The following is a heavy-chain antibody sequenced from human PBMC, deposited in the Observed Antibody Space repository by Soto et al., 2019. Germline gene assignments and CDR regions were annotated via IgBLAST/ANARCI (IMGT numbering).Heavy chain of an antibody. CDR2: ISGSGGSA. CDR3: ARSLYSYGPKFDS. J-gene: IGHJ4*02. Sequence: GGSLRLSCAASGFTFSNYAMSWVRQAPGKGLEWVSVISGSGGSANYADSVRGRFTISRDNSRDTLFVQMNSLRAEDTAVYYCARSLYSYGPKFDSWGQGTLVTVSS. CDR1: GFTFSNYA. D-gene: IGHD5-18*01. V-gene: IGHV3-23*01.